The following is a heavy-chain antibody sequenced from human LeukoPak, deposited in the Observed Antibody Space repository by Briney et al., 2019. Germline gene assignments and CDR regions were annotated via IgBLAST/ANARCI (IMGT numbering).Heavy chain of an antibody. V-gene: IGHV4-59*01. CDR1: GDSISSFY. J-gene: IGHJ4*02. CDR3: ARPPLLDY. Sequence: SETLSLTCTVSGDSISSFYWSWIRQPPGKGLEWIGYIYYSGSTNYNPSLKSRVTISVDKSKNQFSLKLSSVTAGDTAVYYCARPPLLDYWGQGTLVTVSS. CDR2: IYYSGST.